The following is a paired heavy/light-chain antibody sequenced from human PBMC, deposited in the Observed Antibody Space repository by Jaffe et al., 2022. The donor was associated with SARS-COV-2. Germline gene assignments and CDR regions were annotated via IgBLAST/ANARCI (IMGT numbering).Heavy chain of an antibody. J-gene: IGHJ5*02. CDR2: ISSTLTITR. V-gene: IGHV3-11*01. CDR1: GFIFGDYY. CDR3: ARLRGGEWFDP. D-gene: IGHD3-16*01. Sequence: QVQLVESGGGLVKPGGSLRLSCTASGFIFGDYYMSWVRQVPGKGLEWVSYISSTLTITRYYADSVKGRFTISRDNAMNSLYLQMDSLRAEDTAVYYCARLRGGEWFDPWGQGTLVTVSS.
Light chain of an antibody. CDR2: YAS. J-gene: IGKJ2*01. Sequence: EIVLTQSPDFQSVTPKEKVTITCRASQSIGSSLHWYQQKPDQSPKLLIKYASQSFSGVPSRFSGSGSGTYFTLTINSLEAEDAATYYCQQSSSLPFTFGQGTKLEIK. CDR1: QSIGSS. V-gene: IGKV6-21*01. CDR3: QQSSSLPFT.